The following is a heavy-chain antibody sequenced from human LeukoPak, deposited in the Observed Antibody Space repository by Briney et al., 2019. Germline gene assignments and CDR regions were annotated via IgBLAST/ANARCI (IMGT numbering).Heavy chain of an antibody. J-gene: IGHJ4*02. V-gene: IGHV3-53*01. CDR1: GFSFSSNY. D-gene: IGHD2-15*01. CDR2: IYGGGNT. Sequence: GGSLRLSCAASGFSFSSNYMTWVRQAPGKGLECVSVIYGGGNTYYADSVGGRFTISRDNSKNTLYLQMNSLRAEDTAEYFCAKHQVGYCSGGVCYIDHWGQGTLVTVSS. CDR3: AKHQVGYCSGGVCYIDH.